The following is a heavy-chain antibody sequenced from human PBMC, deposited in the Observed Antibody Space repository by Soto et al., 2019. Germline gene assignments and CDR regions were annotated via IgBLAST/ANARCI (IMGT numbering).Heavy chain of an antibody. CDR3: ARGSTGYSSSWYRY. J-gene: IGHJ6*02. CDR2: IYNSGST. D-gene: IGHD6-13*01. CDR1: GGSISSYY. Sequence: SETLSLTCTVSGGSISSYYWSWIRQPPGKGLEWIGYIYNSGSTNYNPSLKSRVTISVDTSKNQFSLKLSSVTAADTAVYYCARGSTGYSSSWYRYWGEGTTVTVSS. V-gene: IGHV4-59*08.